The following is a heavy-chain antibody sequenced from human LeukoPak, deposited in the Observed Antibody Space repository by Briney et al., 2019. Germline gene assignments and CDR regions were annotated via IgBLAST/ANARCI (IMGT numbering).Heavy chain of an antibody. CDR1: GGSFSGYY. D-gene: IGHD5-24*01. CDR3: ARDHGDGYNYLNY. V-gene: IGHV4-34*09. CDR2: INHSGST. Sequence: PSETLSLTCAVYGGSFSGYYWSWIRQPPGKGLEWIGEINHSGSTNYNPSLKSRVTISVDTSKNQFSLKLSSVTAADTAVYYCARDHGDGYNYLNYWGQGTLVTVSS. J-gene: IGHJ4*02.